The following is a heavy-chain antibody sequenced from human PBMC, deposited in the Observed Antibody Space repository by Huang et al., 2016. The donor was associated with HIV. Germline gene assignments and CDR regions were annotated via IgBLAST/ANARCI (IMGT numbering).Heavy chain of an antibody. Sequence: QVQLVESGGGVVQPGRSLRLSCAASGISFANYAMHWVRQASGKRLEWVTFISNDGSSRYYADSVKGRFTISRDNFKNALYLQMNRLRGDDTAVYYCTREYTVAGAFDLWGQGTMVTVSS. J-gene: IGHJ3*01. D-gene: IGHD5-12*01. CDR2: ISNDGSSR. CDR1: GISFANYA. CDR3: TREYTVAGAFDL. V-gene: IGHV3-30-3*01.